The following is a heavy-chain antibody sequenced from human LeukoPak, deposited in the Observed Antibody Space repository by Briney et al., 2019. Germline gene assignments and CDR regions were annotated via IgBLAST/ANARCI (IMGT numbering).Heavy chain of an antibody. CDR2: TYYRSKWYN. CDR3: ARGVEWDIVVVPAATPLDY. J-gene: IGHJ4*02. D-gene: IGHD2-2*01. V-gene: IGHV6-1*01. CDR1: GDSVSSNSAA. Sequence: SQTLSLTCAISGDSVSSNSAAWNWIRQSPSRGLEWLGRTYYRSKWYNDYAVSVKSRITINPDTSKNQFSLQLNSETPEDTAVYYCARGVEWDIVVVPAATPLDYWGQGTLVTVSS.